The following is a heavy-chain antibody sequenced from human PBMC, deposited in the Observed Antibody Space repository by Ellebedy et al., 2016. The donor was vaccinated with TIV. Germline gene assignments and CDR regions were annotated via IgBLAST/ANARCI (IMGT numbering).Heavy chain of an antibody. CDR2: IYSTGDT. CDR3: AKEGYDIMTGEQFHGMDV. CDR1: GFTVRSKY. J-gene: IGHJ6*02. V-gene: IGHV3-66*03. Sequence: GESLKISCAVSGFTVRSKYMNWVRQAPGKGLEWVSLIYSTGDTYYADSVKGRLTISRDNSMNALYLQMDSLRAEDTAVYYCAKEGYDIMTGEQFHGMDVWGQGTTVTVSS. D-gene: IGHD3-9*01.